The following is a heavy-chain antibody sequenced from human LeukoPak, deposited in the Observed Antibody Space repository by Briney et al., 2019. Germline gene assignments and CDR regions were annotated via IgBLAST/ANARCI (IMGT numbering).Heavy chain of an antibody. V-gene: IGHV4-59*08. D-gene: IGHD6-13*01. CDR2: ISYSGST. J-gene: IGHJ6*03. CDR1: GGPIRSYS. Sequence: SETVALTCTVSGGPIRSYSWRWIPRSPGRGLVGVGSISYSGSTDYNPSLNNRVTISVDRSKNNFSLRLTSVSAADTAVYYCARYSSSWFLTDYYYYMDIWGKGTTVIVSS. CDR3: ARYSSSWFLTDYYYYMDI.